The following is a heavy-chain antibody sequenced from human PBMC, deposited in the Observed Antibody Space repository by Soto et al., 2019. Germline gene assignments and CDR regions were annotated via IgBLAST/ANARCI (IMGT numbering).Heavy chain of an antibody. CDR1: GFTFGHYW. Sequence: EVQMLQSGGGMVQPGGSMRLSCVGSGFTFGHYWMSWVGQAPGKGLEGVANIKIDGREQYYVDSVKGRFAISRDNAKNSVFLQLNSLSTEDNAVYYCARALELVDGFDPWGQGSLVIVSP. CDR3: ARALELVDGFDP. J-gene: IGHJ5*02. CDR2: IKIDGREQ. D-gene: IGHD2-8*02. V-gene: IGHV3-7*03.